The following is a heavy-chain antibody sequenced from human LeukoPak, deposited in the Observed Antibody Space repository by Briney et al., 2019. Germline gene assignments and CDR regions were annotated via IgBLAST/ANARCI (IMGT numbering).Heavy chain of an antibody. CDR3: ARRDCSSTSCYAEYFQH. D-gene: IGHD2-2*01. CDR1: GYSFTSYW. V-gene: IGHV5-51*01. J-gene: IGHJ1*01. Sequence: PGESLRISCKGSGYSFTSYWIGWVRQMPGKGLEWMGIIYPGDSDTRYSPSFQGQVTISADKSISTAYLQWSSLKASDTAMYYCARRDCSSTSCYAEYFQHWGQGTLVTVSS. CDR2: IYPGDSDT.